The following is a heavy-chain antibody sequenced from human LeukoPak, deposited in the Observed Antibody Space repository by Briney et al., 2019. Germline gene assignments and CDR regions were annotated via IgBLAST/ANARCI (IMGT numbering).Heavy chain of an antibody. V-gene: IGHV3-23*01. CDR2: ISGSGGST. J-gene: IGHJ3*02. D-gene: IGHD1-7*01. CDR1: GFTFSSYA. Sequence: GGSLRLSCAASGFTFSSYAMSWVRRAPGKGLEWVSAISGSGGSTYYAGSVKGRFTISRDNSKNTLYLQMNSLRAEDTAVYYCAKAQVDWNYRAAAFDIWGQGTMVTVSS. CDR3: AKAQVDWNYRAAAFDI.